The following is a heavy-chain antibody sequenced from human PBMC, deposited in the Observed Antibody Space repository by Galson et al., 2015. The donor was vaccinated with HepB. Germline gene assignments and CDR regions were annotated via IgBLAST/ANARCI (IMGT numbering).Heavy chain of an antibody. V-gene: IGHV3-30-3*01. J-gene: IGHJ6*02. CDR1: GFTFSSYA. CDR3: ARSLYCGGDCYYYYYYGMDV. D-gene: IGHD2-21*02. Sequence: SLRLSCAASGFTFSSYAMHWVRQAPGKGLEWVAVISYDGSNKYYADSVKGRFTISRDNSKNTLYLQMNSLRAEDTAVYYCARSLYCGGDCYYYYYYGMDVWGQGTTVTVSS. CDR2: ISYDGSNK.